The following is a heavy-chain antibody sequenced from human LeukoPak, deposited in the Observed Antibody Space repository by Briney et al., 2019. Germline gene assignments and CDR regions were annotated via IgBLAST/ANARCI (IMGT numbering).Heavy chain of an antibody. D-gene: IGHD6-19*01. Sequence: RASGPALVKPTQTLXLTCTFSGFSLSTSGMCVCWIRQPPGKALEWLALIDWDDDKYYSTSLKTRLTISKDTSKNQVVLTMTNMDPVDTATYYCARIEGYRAGTGAFDIWGQGTMVTVSS. CDR1: GFSLSTSGMC. V-gene: IGHV2-70*01. CDR2: IDWDDDK. CDR3: ARIEGYRAGTGAFDI. J-gene: IGHJ3*02.